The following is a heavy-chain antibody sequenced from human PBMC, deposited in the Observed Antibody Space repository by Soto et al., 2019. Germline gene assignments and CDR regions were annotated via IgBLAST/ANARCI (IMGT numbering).Heavy chain of an antibody. CDR2: ISAYNGDT. CDR3: ARDRIGYCSSTSCYDYYYGMDV. CDR1: GYTFTSYG. V-gene: IGHV1-18*01. Sequence: GASVTVSCKASGYTFTSYGISWVRQAPGQGLEWMGWISAYNGDTNYAQKLQGRVTMTTDTSTSTAYMELRSLRSDDTAVYYCARDRIGYCSSTSCYDYYYGMDVWGQGTTVTVSS. J-gene: IGHJ6*02. D-gene: IGHD2-2*01.